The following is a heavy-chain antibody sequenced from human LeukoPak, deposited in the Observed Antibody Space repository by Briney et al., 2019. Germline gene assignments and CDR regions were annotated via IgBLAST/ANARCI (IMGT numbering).Heavy chain of an antibody. V-gene: IGHV4-30-4*07. D-gene: IGHD3-10*01. CDR1: GDSITSGGYS. J-gene: IGHJ4*02. CDR3: ARDSPHSLMVPYS. Sequence: SETLSLTCAVSGDSITSGGYSWRWLRQTPGKGLEWIAYIHDSGSTYNNPSLKSRLSISIDTSKNQFSLKLNSVTAADTAMYYCARDSPHSLMVPYSWGPGTLVTVSS. CDR2: IHDSGST.